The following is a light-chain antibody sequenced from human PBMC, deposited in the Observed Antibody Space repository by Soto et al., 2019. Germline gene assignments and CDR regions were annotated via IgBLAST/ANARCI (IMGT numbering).Light chain of an antibody. CDR2: SDT. J-gene: IGLJ2*01. CDR1: NIGSKG. Sequence: SYELTQPPSVSVAPGKTASISCGGNNIGSKGVHWYQQKPGQAPVLVMYSDTDLPQVIPDRFSGSNSASLATLTISRVESGDEADYYCQVWDSGSAHVVFGGGTKLTVL. V-gene: IGLV3-21*04. CDR3: QVWDSGSAHVV.